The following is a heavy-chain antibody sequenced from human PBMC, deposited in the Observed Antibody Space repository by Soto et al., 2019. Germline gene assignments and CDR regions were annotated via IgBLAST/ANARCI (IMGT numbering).Heavy chain of an antibody. J-gene: IGHJ4*02. CDR3: ARGGTVWNDDRYFDY. CDR1: GGSVSSGSYS. D-gene: IGHD1-1*01. Sequence: QVQLQESGPGLVKPSETLSLTCTVSGGSVSSGSYSWSWIRQPPGKGLEWIGYIYYSGSTNYNPSLKSRVTISVDTSKNQYSLKLSSVTGADTAVYYCARGGTVWNDDRYFDYWGQGTLVTVSS. V-gene: IGHV4-61*01. CDR2: IYYSGST.